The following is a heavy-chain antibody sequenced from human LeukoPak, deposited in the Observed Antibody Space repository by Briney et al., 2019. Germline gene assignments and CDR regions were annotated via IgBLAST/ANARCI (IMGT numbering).Heavy chain of an antibody. CDR2: INYSGST. Sequence: TSETLSLTCAVYGGSFSGYYWSWIRQPPGKGLEWIGEINYSGSTNYNPSLKSRVTISVDTSKNQFSLKLSSVTAADTAVYYCARGRTLGYCSSTSCQRLANYFDYWGQGTLVTVSS. CDR3: ARGRTLGYCSSTSCQRLANYFDY. V-gene: IGHV4-34*01. D-gene: IGHD2-2*03. J-gene: IGHJ4*02. CDR1: GGSFSGYY.